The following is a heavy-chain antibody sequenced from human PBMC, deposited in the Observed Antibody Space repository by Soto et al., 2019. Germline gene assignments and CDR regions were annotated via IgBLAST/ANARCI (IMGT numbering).Heavy chain of an antibody. V-gene: IGHV3-21*01. CDR2: ISSSSSYI. CDR3: ASDRRTSYDFWSGSMDV. Sequence: AGGSLRLSCAASGFTFSSYSMNWVRQAPGKGLEWVSSISSSSSYIYYADSVKGRFTISRDNAKNSLYLQMNSLRAEDTAVYYCASDRRTSYDFWSGSMDVWGQGTTVTVSS. CDR1: GFTFSSYS. D-gene: IGHD3-3*01. J-gene: IGHJ6*02.